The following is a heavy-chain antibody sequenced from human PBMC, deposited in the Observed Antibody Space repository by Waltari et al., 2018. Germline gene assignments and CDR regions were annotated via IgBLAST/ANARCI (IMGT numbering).Heavy chain of an antibody. V-gene: IGHV1-69*01. Sequence: QVQLVQSGAEVKKPGSSVKVSCKASGGTFSSYAISWVRQAPGQGLEWMGGIIPIFGTANYAQKLQGRVTITADESTSTAYMELSSLRSEDTAVYYCARGPSRYYDSSGYYPTGAFDIWGQGTMVTVSS. CDR3: ARGPSRYYDSSGYYPTGAFDI. D-gene: IGHD3-22*01. CDR2: IIPIFGTA. J-gene: IGHJ3*02. CDR1: GGTFSSYA.